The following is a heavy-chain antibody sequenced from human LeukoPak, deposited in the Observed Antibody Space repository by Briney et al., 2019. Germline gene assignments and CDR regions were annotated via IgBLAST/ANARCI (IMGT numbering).Heavy chain of an antibody. D-gene: IGHD6-19*01. CDR2: ISAYNGNT. J-gene: IGHJ3*02. V-gene: IGHV1-18*01. Sequence: ASVKVSCKASGYTFTSYGISWVRQAPGQGLEWMGWISAYNGNTNYAQKLQGRVTMTTDTSTSTAYMELRSLRSDDTVVYYCARDRQWLPHDAFDIWGQGTMVTVSS. CDR1: GYTFTSYG. CDR3: ARDRQWLPHDAFDI.